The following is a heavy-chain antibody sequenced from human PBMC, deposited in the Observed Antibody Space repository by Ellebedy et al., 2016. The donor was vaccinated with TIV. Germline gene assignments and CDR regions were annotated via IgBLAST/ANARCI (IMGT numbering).Heavy chain of an antibody. V-gene: IGHV1-46*01. Sequence: AASVKVSCKASGNTFTSYSIYWVRRAPGRGIEWLGIINPTSGSTMYAQKFRGRVTVTSDTFTNTVYMELISLKSEDTAVYFYATTEYSRTWSFDYWGQGTLVTVSS. D-gene: IGHD6-13*01. CDR2: INPTSGST. CDR1: GNTFTSYS. J-gene: IGHJ4*02. CDR3: ATTEYSRTWSFDY.